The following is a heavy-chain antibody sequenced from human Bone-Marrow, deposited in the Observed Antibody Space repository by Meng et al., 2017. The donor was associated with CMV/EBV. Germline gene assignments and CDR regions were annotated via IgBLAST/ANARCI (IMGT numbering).Heavy chain of an antibody. D-gene: IGHD3-10*01. CDR3: AREGYKITMVRGALSAGDDY. V-gene: IGHV4-39*07. CDR2: IYYSGST. Sequence: SETLSLTCTVSGGSTSSSSYYWGWIRQPPGKGLEWIGSIYYSGSTYYNPSLKSRVTISVDTSKNQFSLKLSSVTAADTAVYYCAREGYKITMVRGALSAGDDYWGQGTLVTVSS. J-gene: IGHJ4*02. CDR1: GGSTSSSSYY.